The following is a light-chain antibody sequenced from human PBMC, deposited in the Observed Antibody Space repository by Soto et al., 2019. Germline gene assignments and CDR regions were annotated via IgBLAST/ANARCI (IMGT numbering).Light chain of an antibody. V-gene: IGKV1D-12*01. J-gene: IGKJ1*01. CDR3: QQAYSLPRT. CDR1: LHISTF. Sequence: DIQMTQSPSSVSASVGDRVTITCRASLHISTFLAWYQQKPGKAPRLLIYAASSLQSGVPSRFSASTSGTDFTLTISRLQPEDFATYYCQQAYSLPRTFGQGTRVEIK. CDR2: AAS.